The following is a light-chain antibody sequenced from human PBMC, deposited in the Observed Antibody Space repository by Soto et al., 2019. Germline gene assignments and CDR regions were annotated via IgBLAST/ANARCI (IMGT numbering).Light chain of an antibody. Sequence: EVVMTQSPLSLPVTLGQPASISCRSSQSLVYSDGNTYLNWFQQRPGQSPRRLIYKVSNRDSGVPDRFSGSGSGTDFTLKISRVEAEDVGVYYCMQALQTLITFGQGTRLEV. V-gene: IGKV2-30*01. J-gene: IGKJ5*01. CDR2: KVS. CDR1: QSLVYSDGNTY. CDR3: MQALQTLIT.